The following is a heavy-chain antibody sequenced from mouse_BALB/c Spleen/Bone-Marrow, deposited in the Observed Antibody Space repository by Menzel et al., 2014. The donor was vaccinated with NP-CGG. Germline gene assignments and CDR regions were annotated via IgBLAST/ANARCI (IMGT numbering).Heavy chain of an antibody. D-gene: IGHD2-4*01. J-gene: IGHJ3*01. CDR1: GYTFTSYW. CDR3: ARYPYYDYDGFAY. CDR2: INPSTGYT. Sequence: VKLMESGAELAKPGASVKMSCKASGYTFTSYWMHWVKQRPGQGLEWIGCINPSTGYTEYNQKFKDKATLTADKSSSTAYMQLSSLTSEDSAVYYCARYPYYDYDGFAYWGQGTLVTVSA. V-gene: IGHV1-7*01.